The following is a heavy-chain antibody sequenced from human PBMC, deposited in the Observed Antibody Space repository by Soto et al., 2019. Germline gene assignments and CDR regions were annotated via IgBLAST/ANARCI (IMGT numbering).Heavy chain of an antibody. CDR3: ARDISSWSIYYYYGMDV. D-gene: IGHD6-13*01. CDR2: INHSGST. Sequence: SETLSLTCAVYGGSFSGYYWSWIRQPPGKGLEWIGEINHSGSTNYNPSLKSRVTISVDTSKNQFSLKLSSVTAADTAVYYCARDISSWSIYYYYGMDVWGQGTTVT. J-gene: IGHJ6*02. CDR1: GGSFSGYY. V-gene: IGHV4-34*01.